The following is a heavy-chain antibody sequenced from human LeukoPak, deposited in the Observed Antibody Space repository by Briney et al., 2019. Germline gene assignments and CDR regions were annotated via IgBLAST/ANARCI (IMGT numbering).Heavy chain of an antibody. CDR2: IRYDGSNK. Sequence: PGGSLRLSCAASGFTFSSYGMHWVRQAPGKGLEWVAFIRYDGSNKYYADSVKGRFTISRDNSKNTLYLQMNSLRAEDTAVYYCAKLAPPFVVVVAATIVDYWGQGTLDTVSS. V-gene: IGHV3-30*02. J-gene: IGHJ4*02. CDR1: GFTFSSYG. D-gene: IGHD2-15*01. CDR3: AKLAPPFVVVVAATIVDY.